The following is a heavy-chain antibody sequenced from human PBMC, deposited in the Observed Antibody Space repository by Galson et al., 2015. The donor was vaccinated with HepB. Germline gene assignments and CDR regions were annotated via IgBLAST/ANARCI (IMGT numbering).Heavy chain of an antibody. CDR2: ISYDGSNK. CDR3: ARPGPYGSGSYWVYYYYYGMDV. D-gene: IGHD3-10*01. J-gene: IGHJ6*02. Sequence: SLRLSCAASGFTFSSYAMHWVRQAPGKGLEWVAVISYDGSNKNYADSVKGRFTISRDNSKTTLYLQMNSLRAEDTAVYYCARPGPYGSGSYWVYYYYYGMDVWGQGTTVTVSS. CDR1: GFTFSSYA. V-gene: IGHV3-30-3*01.